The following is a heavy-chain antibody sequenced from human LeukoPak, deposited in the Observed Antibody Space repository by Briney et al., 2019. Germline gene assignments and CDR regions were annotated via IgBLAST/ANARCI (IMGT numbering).Heavy chain of an antibody. V-gene: IGHV4-59*01. CDR1: GGSISSYY. D-gene: IGHD3-22*01. Sequence: SETLSLTCTASGGSISSYYWSWIRQPPGKGLEWIGYIYYSGSTNYNPSLKSRVTISVDTSKNQFSLKLSSLTAADTAVYYCARGGPYYDSSGYYPPPQNWFDPWGQGTLVTVSS. CDR3: ARGGPYYDSSGYYPPPQNWFDP. CDR2: IYYSGST. J-gene: IGHJ5*02.